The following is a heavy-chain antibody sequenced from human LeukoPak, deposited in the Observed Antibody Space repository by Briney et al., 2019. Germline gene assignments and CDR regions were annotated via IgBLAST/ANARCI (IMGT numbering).Heavy chain of an antibody. CDR1: GGSFSGYY. Sequence: SETLSLTCAVYGGSFSGYYWSWIRQPPGKGLEWIGEINHSGSTNYNPSLKSRVTISVDTSKDQFSLKLSSVTAADTAVYYCARSGIAAAGSFGPWGQGTLVTVSS. D-gene: IGHD6-13*01. CDR3: ARSGIAAAGSFGP. J-gene: IGHJ5*02. V-gene: IGHV4-34*01. CDR2: INHSGST.